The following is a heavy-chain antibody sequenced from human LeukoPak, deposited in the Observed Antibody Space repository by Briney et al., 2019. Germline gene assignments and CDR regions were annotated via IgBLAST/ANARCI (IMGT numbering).Heavy chain of an antibody. D-gene: IGHD2-15*01. CDR2: IWYDGSNK. V-gene: IGHV3-33*08. CDR3: ARDKWEGYCSGGSCYSHHDAFDI. CDR1: GFTFSSYW. J-gene: IGHJ3*02. Sequence: GGSLRLSCAASGFTFSSYWMSWVRQAPGKGLEWVAVIWYDGSNKYYADSVKGRFTISRDNSKNTLYLQMNSLRAEDTAVYYCARDKWEGYCSGGSCYSHHDAFDIWGQGTMVTVSS.